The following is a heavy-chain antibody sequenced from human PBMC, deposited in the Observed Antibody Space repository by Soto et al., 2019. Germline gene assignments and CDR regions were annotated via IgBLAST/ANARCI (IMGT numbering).Heavy chain of an antibody. CDR3: VAELDFGKLSVV. V-gene: IGHV1-69*01. CDR1: GDTFKNSV. J-gene: IGHJ6*02. CDR2: TIPLFGTT. Sequence: QVQLVQSGVEVKKPGSSVRVSCKASGDTFKNSVISWVRQAPGQGLEWMGGTIPLFGTTDYAQKFQGRLTITTDESTTTAYMDGSRLTSEDTAVYYCVAELDFGKLSVVWGQGTTVIVSS. D-gene: IGHD3-10*01.